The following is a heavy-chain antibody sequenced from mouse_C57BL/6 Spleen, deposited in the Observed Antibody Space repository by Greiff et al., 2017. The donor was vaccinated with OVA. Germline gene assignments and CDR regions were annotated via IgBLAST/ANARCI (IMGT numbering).Heavy chain of an antibody. CDR1: GYTFTSYW. Sequence: VQLQQSGAELVKPGASVKLSCKASGYTFTSYWMHWVKQRPGQGLEWIGMIHPNSGSTNYNEKFKSKATLTVDKSSSTAYMQLSSLTSEDSAVYYGARMGGTGYFDVWGTGTTVTVSS. D-gene: IGHD2-14*01. CDR2: IHPNSGST. CDR3: ARMGGTGYFDV. J-gene: IGHJ1*03. V-gene: IGHV1-64*01.